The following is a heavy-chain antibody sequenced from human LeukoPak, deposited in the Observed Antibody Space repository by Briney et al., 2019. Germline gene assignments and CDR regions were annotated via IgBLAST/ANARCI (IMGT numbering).Heavy chain of an antibody. CDR3: ARDHHRRLYDSQARDTFDF. CDR2: IKQDGNEK. CDR1: GFRFNTFW. D-gene: IGHD3-22*01. Sequence: GSLRLSCAASGFRFNTFWMSWVRQAPGKGLEWVANIKQDGNEKYYADSVKGRFTISRDNAKNSLYLQMNSLRAEDTAVYYCARDHHRRLYDSQARDTFDFWGQGTMVTVSS. V-gene: IGHV3-7*01. J-gene: IGHJ3*01.